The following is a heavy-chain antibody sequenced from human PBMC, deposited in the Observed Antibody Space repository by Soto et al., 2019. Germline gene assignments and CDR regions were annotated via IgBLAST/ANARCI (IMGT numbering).Heavy chain of an antibody. J-gene: IGHJ5*02. V-gene: IGHV4-59*01. Sequence: SQTLSLTCTVSGGSISSYYWSWIRQPPGKGLEWIGYIYYSGSTNYNPSLKSRVTISVDTSKNQFSLKLSSVTAADTAVYYCARGDSSGWYVFDPWGQGTLVTVSS. CDR2: IYYSGST. CDR3: ARGDSSGWYVFDP. D-gene: IGHD6-19*01. CDR1: GGSISSYY.